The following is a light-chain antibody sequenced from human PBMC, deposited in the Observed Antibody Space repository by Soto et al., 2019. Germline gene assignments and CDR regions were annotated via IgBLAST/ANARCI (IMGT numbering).Light chain of an antibody. CDR1: SSDVGANNY. J-gene: IGLJ1*01. CDR2: DVT. Sequence: QSALTQPRSVSGSPGQSVTISCTGTSSDVGANNYVSWYQQHPGKAPKLMIFDVTKRPSGVPDRFSGSKSGNTASLTISGLQAEDEADYYCCSSAGSHTYVFGTGTKLTVL. V-gene: IGLV2-11*01. CDR3: CSSAGSHTYV.